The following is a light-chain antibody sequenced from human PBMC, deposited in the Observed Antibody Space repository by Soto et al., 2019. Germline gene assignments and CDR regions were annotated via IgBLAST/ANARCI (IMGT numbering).Light chain of an antibody. CDR3: QQYNSYSRT. J-gene: IGKJ1*01. CDR1: QSISSW. Sequence: DIPMTQSPSTLSASVGDRVTITCRASQSISSWLAWYQQKPGKAPKLLIYKASSLESGVPTRFSGSGSGTEFTLTISSLQPDYFATYYCQQYNSYSRTFGQGTKVEIK. V-gene: IGKV1-5*03. CDR2: KAS.